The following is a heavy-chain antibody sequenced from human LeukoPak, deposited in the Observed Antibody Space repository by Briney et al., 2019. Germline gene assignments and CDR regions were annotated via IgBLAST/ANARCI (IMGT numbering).Heavy chain of an antibody. J-gene: IGHJ4*02. CDR1: GGSISSSSYY. V-gene: IGHV4-39*01. Sequence: SETLSLTCTVSGGSISSSSYYWGWIRQPPGKGLEWFGSIYYSGSTYYNPSLKSRVTISVDTSKNQFSLKLSSVTAADTAVYYCARQRGYYDSSGYRSLEYYFDYWGQGTLVTVSS. D-gene: IGHD3-22*01. CDR3: ARQRGYYDSSGYRSLEYYFDY. CDR2: IYYSGST.